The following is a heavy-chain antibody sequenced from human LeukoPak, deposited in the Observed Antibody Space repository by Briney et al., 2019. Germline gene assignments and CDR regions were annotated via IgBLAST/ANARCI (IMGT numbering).Heavy chain of an antibody. Sequence: SETLSPTCAVSDGSFSGYWWNWLRQPPGKGLEWLGEINHSGSTKYNPSLKGRVTLSVDTSKNQFFLKVRSVTAADTAVYYCARRCIVWCSSHDYWGQGTLVTVSS. V-gene: IGHV4-34*01. D-gene: IGHD4/OR15-4a*01. CDR1: DGSFSGYW. CDR2: INHSGST. CDR3: ARRCIVWCSSHDY. J-gene: IGHJ4*02.